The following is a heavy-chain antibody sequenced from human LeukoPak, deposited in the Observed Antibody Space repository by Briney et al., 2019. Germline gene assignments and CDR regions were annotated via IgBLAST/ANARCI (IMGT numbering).Heavy chain of an antibody. CDR3: ARVPYSSSWNYFDF. CDR1: DYSFTTYW. CDR2: IYPGDSDT. D-gene: IGHD6-13*01. V-gene: IGHV5-51*01. Sequence: GESLKISCKGSDYSFTTYWIGWVRQMPGKGLEWMGIIYPGDSDTRYSPSFQGQVTFSADKFTSTAYLQWSSLKASDTAIYYCARVPYSSSWNYFDFWGQGTLVTVSS. J-gene: IGHJ4*02.